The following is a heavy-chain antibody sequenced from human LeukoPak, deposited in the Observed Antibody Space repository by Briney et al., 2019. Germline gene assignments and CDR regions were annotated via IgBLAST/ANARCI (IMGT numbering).Heavy chain of an antibody. CDR3: ARDLRYFDWSPPSPTRGYYGMDV. CDR1: GYTFTSHG. Sequence: GASVKVCCKASGYTFTSHGISWERQAPGQGLEWMGWISVYNGKIRYAEKFQGRVTMTTDTSTSEAYMELRSLTSDDTAVYYCARDLRYFDWSPPSPTRGYYGMDVWGTGTTVTVSS. D-gene: IGHD3-9*01. V-gene: IGHV1-18*04. J-gene: IGHJ6*04. CDR2: ISVYNGKI.